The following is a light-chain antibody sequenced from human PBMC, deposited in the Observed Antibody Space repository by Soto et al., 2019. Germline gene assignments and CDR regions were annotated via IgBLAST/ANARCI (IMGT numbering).Light chain of an antibody. CDR1: QSISSY. CDR3: QQSYSTPQT. V-gene: IGKV1-39*01. J-gene: IGKJ1*01. Sequence: DIQMTQSPSSLSASVGDRVTITCRASQSISSYLNWYQQKPGKAPKLLIYSASSLQGGVPSRFSGSGSGRDFTLTISSLQPEDFATYYCQQSYSTPQTFGQGTKVDIK. CDR2: SAS.